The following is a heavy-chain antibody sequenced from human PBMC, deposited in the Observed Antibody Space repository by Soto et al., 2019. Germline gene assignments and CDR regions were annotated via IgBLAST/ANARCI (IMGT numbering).Heavy chain of an antibody. CDR1: GFTCSTYC. D-gene: IGHD2-15*01. CDR2: IEEDGSEK. CDR3: ARFTTRYCSFFLYYNVGYYFSY. V-gene: IGHV3-7*02. Sequence: PGRSLRLSCAVPGFTCSTYCMTWVHQAPGKVLEWVANIEEDGSEKNYVDSVKGRFTISIDNAQSSLYLQMNSLRAEDTAVYYRARFTTRYCSFFLYYNVGYYFSYRGRRTFVTVSA. J-gene: IGHJ4*02.